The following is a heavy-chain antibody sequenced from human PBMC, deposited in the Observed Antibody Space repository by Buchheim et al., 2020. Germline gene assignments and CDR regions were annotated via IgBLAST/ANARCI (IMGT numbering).Heavy chain of an antibody. CDR3: SKEEQLWSVGSYYFDY. J-gene: IGHJ4*02. Sequence: QAQLVESAGGVVQPGRSLRLSCAASGFTFSSSGMHWVRQATGKGMEWVAVISYDGRNEYYADSVKGRFTISRANLKHSVYLQMNSLRAEDTAVYYCSKEEQLWSVGSYYFDYWGQGT. CDR2: ISYDGRNE. D-gene: IGHD5-18*01. V-gene: IGHV3-30*18. CDR1: GFTFSSSG.